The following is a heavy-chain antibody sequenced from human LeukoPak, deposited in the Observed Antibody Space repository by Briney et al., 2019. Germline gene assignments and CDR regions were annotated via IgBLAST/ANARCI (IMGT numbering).Heavy chain of an antibody. CDR1: GFTFSSYG. J-gene: IGHJ3*02. Sequence: GGSLRLSCAASGFTFSSYGMHWVRQAPGKGLEWVAVIWYDGSNKYYADSVKGRFTISRDNSKNTLYLQMNSLRAEDTAVYYCAREIRVGATTDAFDIWGQGTMVTVSS. CDR2: IWYDGSNK. CDR3: AREIRVGATTDAFDI. D-gene: IGHD1-26*01. V-gene: IGHV3-33*01.